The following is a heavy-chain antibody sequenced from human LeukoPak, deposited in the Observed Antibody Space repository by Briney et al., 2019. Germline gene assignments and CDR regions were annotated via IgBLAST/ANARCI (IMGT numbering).Heavy chain of an antibody. D-gene: IGHD3-10*01. CDR3: AKDRLLLWFGELSWFDP. Sequence: RPGGSLRLSCAASGFTFSSYAMSWVRQAPGKGLEWVSAISGSGGSTYYADSVKGRFTISRDYSKNTLYLQMNSLRAEDTAVYNCAKDRLLLWFGELSWFDPWGQGTLVTVSS. J-gene: IGHJ5*02. CDR1: GFTFSSYA. V-gene: IGHV3-23*01. CDR2: ISGSGGST.